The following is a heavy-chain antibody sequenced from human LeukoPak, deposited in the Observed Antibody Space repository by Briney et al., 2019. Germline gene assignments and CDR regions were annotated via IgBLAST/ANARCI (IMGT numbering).Heavy chain of an antibody. V-gene: IGHV3-49*04. J-gene: IGHJ4*02. CDR2: MRSKPYGGTT. CDR1: GFTFGDYA. D-gene: IGHD3-22*01. CDR3: TSYYYDTSGYYYVDY. Sequence: GGSLRLSCTASGFTFGDYAMSWVRQAPGKGLEWVGFMRSKPYGGTTEYAASVKARFSISRDDSKSIAYLQMNSLKTEDTALYYCTSYYYDTSGYYYVDYWGQGTLVTVSS.